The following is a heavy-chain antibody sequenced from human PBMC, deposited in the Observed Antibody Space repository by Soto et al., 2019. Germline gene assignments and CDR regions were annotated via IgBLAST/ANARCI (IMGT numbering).Heavy chain of an antibody. CDR2: IIPIFGTA. CDR3: VRDPSSGYRSFDY. Sequence: GASVKVACKASGGTFSSYAISWVLQAPGEGLEWMGGIIPIFGTANYAQKFQGRVTITADESTSTAYMELSSLRSEDTAVYYCVRDPSSGYRSFDYWGQGTLVTVSS. CDR1: GGTFSSYA. D-gene: IGHD3-22*01. J-gene: IGHJ4*02. V-gene: IGHV1-69*13.